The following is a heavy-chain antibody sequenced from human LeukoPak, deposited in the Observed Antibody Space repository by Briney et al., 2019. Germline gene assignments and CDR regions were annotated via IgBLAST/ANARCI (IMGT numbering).Heavy chain of an antibody. CDR2: IKQDGREK. Sequence: PGGSLRLSCVGSGFTFNKYWMNWVRLAPGKGLEWVAKIKQDGREKYYVDSVKGRFTISRDSAKNSLSLQMNSLRVEDTAMYYCASARSYGDYEGIESWGQGTLVTVSS. D-gene: IGHD4-17*01. CDR1: GFTFNKYW. J-gene: IGHJ4*02. CDR3: ASARSYGDYEGIES. V-gene: IGHV3-7*01.